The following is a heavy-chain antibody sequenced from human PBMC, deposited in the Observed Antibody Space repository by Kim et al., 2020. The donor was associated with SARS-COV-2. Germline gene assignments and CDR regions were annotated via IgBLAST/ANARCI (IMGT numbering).Heavy chain of an antibody. V-gene: IGHV3-48*03. Sequence: GGSLRLSCAVSGFSFSTYEMSWVRQAPGKGLEWVSYISGSGRGIHYADSVKGRFTISRDNAKKSLFLQMNSLRAEDTAVYYCAREVTVTPDAFDIWGQGTLVTVSS. CDR2: ISGSGRGI. D-gene: IGHD2-21*02. J-gene: IGHJ3*02. CDR3: AREVTVTPDAFDI. CDR1: GFSFSTYE.